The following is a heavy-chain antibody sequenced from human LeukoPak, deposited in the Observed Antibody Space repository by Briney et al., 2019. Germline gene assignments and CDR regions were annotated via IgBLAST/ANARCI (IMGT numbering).Heavy chain of an antibody. V-gene: IGHV4-31*03. J-gene: IGHJ6*02. CDR1: GGSISSGGYY. Sequence: SQTLSLTCTVSGGSISSGGYYWSWIRQHPGKGLEWIGYIYYSGSTYYNPSLKSRVTISVDTSKNQFSLKLSSMTAADTAVYYCARDRVATILDYYYYYGMDVWGQGTTVTVSS. CDR3: ARDRVATILDYYYYYGMDV. CDR2: IYYSGST. D-gene: IGHD5-12*01.